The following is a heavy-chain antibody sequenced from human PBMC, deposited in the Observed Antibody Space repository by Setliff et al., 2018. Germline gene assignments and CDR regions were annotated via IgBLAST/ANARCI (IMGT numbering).Heavy chain of an antibody. Sequence: ASVKVSCKASGDTSTTYAMHWVRQAPGQRLEWMGWINAGNGNTKYSQKFQGRVTITRDTSASTAYMELSSLRSEDTAVYYCARDGVGVPAIDYGMDVWGQGTTVTVSS. V-gene: IGHV1-3*01. D-gene: IGHD2-2*01. CDR3: ARDGVGVPAIDYGMDV. J-gene: IGHJ6*02. CDR1: GDTSTTYA. CDR2: INAGNGNT.